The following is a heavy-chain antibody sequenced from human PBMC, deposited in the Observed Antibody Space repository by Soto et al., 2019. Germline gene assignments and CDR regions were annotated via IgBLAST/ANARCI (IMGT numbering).Heavy chain of an antibody. CDR3: AKVRYSSPMGYYYGMDV. V-gene: IGHV1-69*01. D-gene: IGHD2-2*01. CDR2: ITPNFGTP. Sequence: QVQLVQSGAEMKKPGSSVKVSCKASGGSISSYAFSWVRQAPGQGLEWMGGITPNFGTPYHAQKYQGRLLITADESTSTVYMEVNNLRSEDTAVYYCAKVRYSSPMGYYYGMDVWGQGTTVTVSS. CDR1: GGSISSYA. J-gene: IGHJ6*02.